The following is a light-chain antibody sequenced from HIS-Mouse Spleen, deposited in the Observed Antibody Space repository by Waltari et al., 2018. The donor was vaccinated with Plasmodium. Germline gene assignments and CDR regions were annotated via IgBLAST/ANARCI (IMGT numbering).Light chain of an antibody. CDR2: EGS. V-gene: IGLV2-23*03. CDR3: CSYAGSSTFVV. CDR1: SSAVGIYYL. Sequence: QSALTQPASVSGSPGPSITISCTGTSSAVGIYYLVSWYQQHPGKAPKPMIYEGSKRPSGVSNRFSGSKSGNTASLTISGLQAEDEADYYCCSYAGSSTFVVFGGGTKLTVL. J-gene: IGLJ2*01.